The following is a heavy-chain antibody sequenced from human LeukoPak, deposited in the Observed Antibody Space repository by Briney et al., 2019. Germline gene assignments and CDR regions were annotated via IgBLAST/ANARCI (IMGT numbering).Heavy chain of an antibody. D-gene: IGHD5-18*01. CDR1: GFTFGDYA. Sequence: GRSLRLSCTASGFTFGDYAMTWVRQAPGKGLEWVGFIRNKIYGGTTEYAASVKGRFTISRDDSKSIAYLQMNSLKTEDTAVYYCTRGSTYGYLWGQGTLVTVSS. J-gene: IGHJ4*02. CDR3: TRGSTYGYL. V-gene: IGHV3-49*04. CDR2: IRNKIYGGTT.